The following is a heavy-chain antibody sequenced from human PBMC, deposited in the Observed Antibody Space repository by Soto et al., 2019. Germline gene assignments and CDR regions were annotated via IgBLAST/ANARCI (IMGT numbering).Heavy chain of an antibody. V-gene: IGHV5-51*01. Sequence: PGESLKISCKGSGYSFTSYWIGWVRQMPGKGLEWMWIIYPGDSDTRYSPSFQGQVTISADKSISTAYLQWSSLKASDTAMYYCARSYVSGYYDSSGYRGTYYYYGMDVWGQGTTVTVS. CDR1: GYSFTSYW. CDR2: IYPGDSDT. CDR3: ARSYVSGYYDSSGYRGTYYYYGMDV. D-gene: IGHD3-22*01. J-gene: IGHJ6*02.